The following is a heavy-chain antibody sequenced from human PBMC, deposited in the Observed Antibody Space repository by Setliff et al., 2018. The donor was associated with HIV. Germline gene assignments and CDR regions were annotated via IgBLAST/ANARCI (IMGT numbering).Heavy chain of an antibody. V-gene: IGHV4-34*01. CDR2: INHSGST. D-gene: IGHD3-22*01. J-gene: IGHJ4*02. Sequence: PSETLSLTCAVYGGSLSGYHWSWIRQSPEKGLEWIGEINHSGSTNCNPSRKSRVTMSVDTSKNQFSLKLSSVTAADTAVYYCARGGGYDRSGYYPFDYWGQGTPVTVSS. CDR3: ARGGGYDRSGYYPFDY. CDR1: GGSLSGYH.